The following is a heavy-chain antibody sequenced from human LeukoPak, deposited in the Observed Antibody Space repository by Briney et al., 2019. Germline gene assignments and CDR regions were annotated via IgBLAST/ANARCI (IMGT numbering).Heavy chain of an antibody. CDR3: ARGGWSLDY. CDR2: IYYTGST. Sequence: MASETLSLTCTVSSGSISNYYWSWIRQPPGKGLEWIGYIYYTGSTNYNPSLESRVTISVDTSKNQFSLKLTSVTAADTAVYYCARGGWSLDYWGQGTLVTVSS. CDR1: SGSISNYY. J-gene: IGHJ4*02. V-gene: IGHV4-59*01. D-gene: IGHD6-19*01.